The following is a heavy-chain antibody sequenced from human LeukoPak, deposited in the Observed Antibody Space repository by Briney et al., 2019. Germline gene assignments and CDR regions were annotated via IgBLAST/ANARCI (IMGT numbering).Heavy chain of an antibody. Sequence: GGALILCCGAPGFTFSSYAISSVRQTPGKGLELVSAISGRGGSTYYAGSVKGRFTISRDNSKNTLYLQMNSLRAEDTAVYYCAKDSWRSVSSSPFDPWGQGTLVTVSS. CDR3: AKDSWRSVSSSPFDP. D-gene: IGHD5-12*01. J-gene: IGHJ5*02. CDR1: GFTFSSYA. CDR2: ISGRGGST. V-gene: IGHV3-23*01.